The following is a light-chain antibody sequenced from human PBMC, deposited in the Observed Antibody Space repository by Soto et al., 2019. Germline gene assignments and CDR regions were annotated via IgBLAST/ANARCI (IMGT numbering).Light chain of an antibody. CDR2: DVS. Sequence: QSALTQPASVSGSPGQSITISCTGTSSDVGGYNYVSWYQQHPGKATKLMIYDVSNRPSGVSNRFSGSKSGNTASLTISGLQAEDEADYYCSSYTSISALYVFGTGTKVTVL. J-gene: IGLJ1*01. V-gene: IGLV2-14*01. CDR1: SSDVGGYNY. CDR3: SSYTSISALYV.